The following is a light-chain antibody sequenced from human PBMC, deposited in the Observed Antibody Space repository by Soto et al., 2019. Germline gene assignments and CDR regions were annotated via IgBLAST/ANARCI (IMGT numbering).Light chain of an antibody. CDR2: DVS. Sequence: QSALTQPASVSGSPGQAITISCTGTSSDVGGNKYVSWYQHYPGKAPKLMICDVSTRPSGVSNRFSGSKSGNTASLTISGLQAEDEADYYCSAFTGTTYVFGTGTKVTVL. V-gene: IGLV2-14*03. J-gene: IGLJ1*01. CDR3: SAFTGTTYV. CDR1: SSDVGGNKY.